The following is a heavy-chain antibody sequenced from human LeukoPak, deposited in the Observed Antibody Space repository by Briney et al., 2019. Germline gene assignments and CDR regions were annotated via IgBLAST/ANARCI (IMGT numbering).Heavy chain of an antibody. D-gene: IGHD3-22*01. V-gene: IGHV4-59*08. CDR1: GGSFSSYY. CDR2: IYYSGST. J-gene: IGHJ2*01. Sequence: PSETLSLTCTVSGGSFSSYYRSWIRQPPGKGLEWIGYIYYSGSTNYNPSLKSRVTISVDTSKNQFSLKLSSVTAADTAVYYCARQDDSSGHHYWYFDLWGRGTLVTVSS. CDR3: ARQDDSSGHHYWYFDL.